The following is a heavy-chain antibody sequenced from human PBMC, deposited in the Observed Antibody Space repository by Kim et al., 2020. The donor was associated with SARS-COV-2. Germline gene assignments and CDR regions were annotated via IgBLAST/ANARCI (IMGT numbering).Heavy chain of an antibody. V-gene: IGHV4-30-2*04. CDR3: AKDRDRVGYYYGMDV. J-gene: IGHJ6*02. D-gene: IGHD5-12*01. Sequence: NPSRKSRVTLTADTSKNQFFLKLTSVTAADTAVYYCAKDRDRVGYYYGMDVWGQGTTVTVSS.